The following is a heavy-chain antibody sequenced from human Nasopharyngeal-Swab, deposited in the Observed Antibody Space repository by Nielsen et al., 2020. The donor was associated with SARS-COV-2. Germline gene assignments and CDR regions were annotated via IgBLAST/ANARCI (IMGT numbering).Heavy chain of an antibody. J-gene: IGHJ4*02. CDR1: SGSISSSSHY. D-gene: IGHD3-10*01. Sequence: SETLSLTCSVSSGSISSSSHYWVWIGQPPGEGREGIGRIYYSGSSYYNPSLQSRVTITVDTSKNQFSLKLSSVTAADTAVYYCARQGVRAGISHWGQGTLVTVSS. CDR2: IYYSGSS. V-gene: IGHV4-39*07. CDR3: ARQGVRAGISH.